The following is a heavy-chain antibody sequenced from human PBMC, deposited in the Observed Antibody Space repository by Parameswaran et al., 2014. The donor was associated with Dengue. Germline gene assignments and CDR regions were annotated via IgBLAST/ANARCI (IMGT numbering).Heavy chain of an antibody. D-gene: IGHD6-13*01. Sequence: VRQAPGKGLEWVSSIGPGGTTTYYADSVKGRFSISRDNLMNMLYVQMNSLRAEDTAVYYCAKGEPGAGYDYWGQGTLVTVSS. CDR2: IGPGGTTT. V-gene: IGHV3-23*01. J-gene: IGHJ4*02. CDR3: AKGEPGAGYDY.